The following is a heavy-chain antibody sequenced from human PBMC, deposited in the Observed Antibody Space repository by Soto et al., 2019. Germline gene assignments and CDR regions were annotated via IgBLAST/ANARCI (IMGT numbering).Heavy chain of an antibody. CDR1: GGSISSGDYY. D-gene: IGHD3-10*01. V-gene: IGHV4-30-4*01. CDR3: ARDRYITMVRGVMDV. CDR2: IYYSGST. Sequence: ASETLSLTCTVSGGSISSGDYYWSWIRQPPGKGLEWIGYIYYSGSTYYNPSLKSRVTISVDTSKNQFSLKLSSVTAADTAVYYCARDRYITMVRGVMDVWGQGTTVTVSS. J-gene: IGHJ6*02.